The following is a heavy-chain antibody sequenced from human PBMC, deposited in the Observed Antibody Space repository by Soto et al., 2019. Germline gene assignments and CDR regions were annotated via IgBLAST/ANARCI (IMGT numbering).Heavy chain of an antibody. CDR1: GGSISSYY. D-gene: IGHD3-3*01. J-gene: IGHJ5*02. V-gene: IGHV4-59*01. CDR2: MYHSGST. Sequence: SETLSLTCTVSGGSISSYYWSWLRQPPGKGLEWIGSMYHSGSTNYNPSLKSRVTISADTSKKQLSLNLSSVTAADTAVYYCARVGGYDFWSGYAFWWFAPWGQGTLVTVSS. CDR3: ARVGGYDFWSGYAFWWFAP.